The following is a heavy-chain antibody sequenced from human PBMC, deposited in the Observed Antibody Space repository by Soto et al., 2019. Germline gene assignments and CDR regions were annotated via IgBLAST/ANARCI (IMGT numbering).Heavy chain of an antibody. J-gene: IGHJ4*02. V-gene: IGHV1-8*01. CDR3: ARELGLVITYFDY. D-gene: IGHD3-9*01. Sequence: ASVKVSCTASGYTFTSYDINWVRQATGQGLEWMGWMNPNSGNTGYAQKFQGRVTMTRNTSISTAYMELSSLRSEDTAVHYCARELGLVITYFDYWGQGTLVTVSS. CDR2: MNPNSGNT. CDR1: GYTFTSYD.